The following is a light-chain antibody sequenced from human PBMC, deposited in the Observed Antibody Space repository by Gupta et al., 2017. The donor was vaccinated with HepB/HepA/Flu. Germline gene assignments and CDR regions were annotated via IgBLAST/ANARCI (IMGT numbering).Light chain of an antibody. Sequence: QSVLTQPPSVSAAPRQTVTISCSGRTSNIVNNAVSWYQQLPGKAPKLLIYYDDLRPSGVSSRFSGSKSGTSAALAISGLQAEEEADYYCAAWDDSLKGWVFGGGTKLTVL. CDR2: YDD. CDR3: AAWDDSLKGWV. V-gene: IGLV1-36*01. CDR1: TSNIVNNA. J-gene: IGLJ3*02.